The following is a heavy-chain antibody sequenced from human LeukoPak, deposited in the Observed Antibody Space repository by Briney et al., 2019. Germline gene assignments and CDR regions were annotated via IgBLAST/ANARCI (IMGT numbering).Heavy chain of an antibody. V-gene: IGHV3-11*01. CDR3: SRDPRTLDY. CDR2: IANSENTI. J-gene: IGHJ4*02. CDR1: GFAFSDTY. Sequence: GGSLRLSCAASGFAFSDTYMTWIRQVPGRGLEWVAHIANSENTIIYADSVKGRFTISRDNAKNSLFLQMNSLRAEDTAVYYCSRDPRTLDYWGQGTLVTVSS. D-gene: IGHD3/OR15-3a*01.